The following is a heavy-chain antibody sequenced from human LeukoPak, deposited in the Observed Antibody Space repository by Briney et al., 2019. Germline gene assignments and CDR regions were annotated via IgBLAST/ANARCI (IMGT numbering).Heavy chain of an antibody. J-gene: IGHJ3*02. CDR3: AVLDAFDI. V-gene: IGHV4-34*01. Sequence: SETLSLTCTVSGGSISTADYYWSWIRQPPGKGLEWIGEINHSGSTNYNPSLKSRVTISVDTSKNQFSLKLSSVTAADTAVYYCAVLDAFDIWGQGTMVTVSS. CDR1: GGSISTADYY. CDR2: INHSGST.